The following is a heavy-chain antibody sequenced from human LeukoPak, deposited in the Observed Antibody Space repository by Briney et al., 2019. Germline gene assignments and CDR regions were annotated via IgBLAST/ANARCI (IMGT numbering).Heavy chain of an antibody. V-gene: IGHV1-24*01. CDR2: FDPEDGET. D-gene: IGHD3-10*01. CDR3: ATGSLWSSTYYYYGMDV. J-gene: IGHJ6*02. Sequence: ASVRVSCKVSGYTLTELSMHWVRQAPGKGLEWMGGFDPEDGETIYAQKFQGRVTMTEDTSTDTAYMELSSLRSEDTAVYYCATGSLWSSTYYYYGMDVWGQGTTVTVSS. CDR1: GYTLTELS.